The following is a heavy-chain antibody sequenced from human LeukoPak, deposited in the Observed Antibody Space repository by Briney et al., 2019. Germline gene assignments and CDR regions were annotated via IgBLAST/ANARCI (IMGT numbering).Heavy chain of an antibody. CDR3: AGDQVSAVFDY. V-gene: IGHV3-11*05. Sequence: GGSLRLSCAGSGFIFSDFYMNWIRQAPGKGLEWLAYISPSGSYTTYGDSVKGRFVISRDNTKNSVSLQMDSLRAEDTAVYFCAGDQVSAVFDYWGQGARVTV. J-gene: IGHJ4*02. D-gene: IGHD5/OR15-5a*01. CDR1: GFIFSDFY. CDR2: ISPSGSYT.